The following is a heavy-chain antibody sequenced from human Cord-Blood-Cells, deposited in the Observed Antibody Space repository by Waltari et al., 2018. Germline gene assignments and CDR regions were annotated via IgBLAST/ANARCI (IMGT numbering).Heavy chain of an antibody. D-gene: IGHD3-16*01. J-gene: IGHJ2*01. Sequence: QVQLVQSGAEETTAGASVKVSCEASGYTFTSYALNRGRPAPGQGLEGMGWRKPNSGNTGDAQKFQGRVTMPRNTSISTAYMELSSLRSEDTAVYYCTRVRMNLGASRYFDLWGRGTLVTVSS. CDR2: RKPNSGNT. CDR3: TRVRMNLGASRYFDL. V-gene: IGHV1-8*01. CDR1: GYTFTSYA.